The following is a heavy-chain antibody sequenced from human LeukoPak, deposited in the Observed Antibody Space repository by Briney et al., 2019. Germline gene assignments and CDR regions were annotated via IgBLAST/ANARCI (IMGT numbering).Heavy chain of an antibody. D-gene: IGHD6-13*01. V-gene: IGHV4-39*07. CDR1: GDSISSSSYY. J-gene: IGHJ4*02. CDR3: ARDRGYSSNWYFISYFDY. Sequence: SETLSLICTVSGDSISSSSYYWGWIRQPPGKGLEWIGSIYYSESTYYNPSLKSRVTRSVDTSKNQFSLKLSSVTAADTAVYYCARDRGYSSNWYFISYFDYWGQGTLVTVSS. CDR2: IYYSEST.